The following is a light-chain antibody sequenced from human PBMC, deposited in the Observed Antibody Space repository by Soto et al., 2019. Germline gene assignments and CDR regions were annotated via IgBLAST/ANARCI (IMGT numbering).Light chain of an antibody. Sequence: QSALTQPRSVSGSPGQSVTISCTGSSSDVGVYNYVSWYQQHPGKAPKLIIYDVTKRPSGVPARFSGSRSGNTASLTVSGLQADDEADYYCSSYAGSNIFVFGSGTKVTVL. V-gene: IGLV2-11*01. J-gene: IGLJ1*01. CDR1: SSDVGVYNY. CDR2: DVT. CDR3: SSYAGSNIFV.